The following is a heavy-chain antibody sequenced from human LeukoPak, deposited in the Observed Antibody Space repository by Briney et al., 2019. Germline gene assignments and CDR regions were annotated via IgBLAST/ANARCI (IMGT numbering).Heavy chain of an antibody. CDR2: IIPILGIA. CDR3: ARGDYSNSREDY. Sequence: SVKVSCKASGGTLGSYAISWVRQAPGQGLEWMGRIIPILGIANYAQKFQGRVTITADKSTSTAYMELSSLRSEDTTVYYCARGDYSNSREDYWGQGTLVTVSS. D-gene: IGHD4-11*01. V-gene: IGHV1-69*04. J-gene: IGHJ4*02. CDR1: GGTLGSYA.